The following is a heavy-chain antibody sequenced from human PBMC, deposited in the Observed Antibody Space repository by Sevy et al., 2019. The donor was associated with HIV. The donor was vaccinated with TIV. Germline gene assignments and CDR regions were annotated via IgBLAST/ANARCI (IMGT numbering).Heavy chain of an antibody. V-gene: IGHV3-30-3*01. CDR2: ISYNGNYT. CDR1: GLTFSRYA. D-gene: IGHD3-3*01. J-gene: IGHJ4*02. CDR3: ARYARATNSGDYIWAFDY. Sequence: GGSLRLSCAASGLTFSRYAMHWVRQAPGNGLEWLGAISYNGNYTYYADSVKGRFTISRDNSKNTLYLQMNSLRAEDTAVYYCARYARATNSGDYIWAFDYWGQGTLVTVSS.